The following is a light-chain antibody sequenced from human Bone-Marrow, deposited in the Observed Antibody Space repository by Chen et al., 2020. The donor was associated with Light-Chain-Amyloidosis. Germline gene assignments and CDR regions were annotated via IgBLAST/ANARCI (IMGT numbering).Light chain of an antibody. CDR2: KAS. V-gene: IGKV1-5*03. CDR3: QQYNSYPWT. Sequence: DIQMTQSPSTLSASVGDRVTITCRASQSISSWLAWYPQKPGKAPKRLFYKASSLESGVPSRFSVSGSGTEFTLTISSLQPDDFATYYCQQYNSYPWTFGQGTKVEIK. CDR1: QSISSW. J-gene: IGKJ1*01.